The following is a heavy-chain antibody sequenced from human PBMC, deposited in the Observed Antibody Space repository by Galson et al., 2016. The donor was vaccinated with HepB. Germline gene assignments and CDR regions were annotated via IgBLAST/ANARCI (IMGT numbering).Heavy chain of an antibody. CDR1: GLTFSEVW. J-gene: IGHJ4*02. CDR2: IRSKTHGGTT. V-gene: IGHV3-15*01. Sequence: SLRLSCAASGLTFSEVWMSWVRQAPGKGLEWVGRIRSKTHGGTTDYAAPVKGRFTISRDDSKSTVFLQMNSLKSEDTAVYYCTTEWDLIIPAAPDYWGQGTLVTVSS. D-gene: IGHD2-2*01. CDR3: TTEWDLIIPAAPDY.